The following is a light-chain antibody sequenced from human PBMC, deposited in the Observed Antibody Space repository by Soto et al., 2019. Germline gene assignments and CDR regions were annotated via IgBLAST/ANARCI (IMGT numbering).Light chain of an antibody. CDR3: QQYGSSSMYT. V-gene: IGKV3-20*01. CDR2: DAS. CDR1: KSVTGSY. Sequence: EIVLTQSPGTLSLSPGERATLSCRASKSVTGSYLAWYQQKPGQSPRLLIYDASSRATGIPDRFSGSGSGTDFTLTISRLEPEDFAVYYCQQYGSSSMYTFGQGTKLEIK. J-gene: IGKJ2*01.